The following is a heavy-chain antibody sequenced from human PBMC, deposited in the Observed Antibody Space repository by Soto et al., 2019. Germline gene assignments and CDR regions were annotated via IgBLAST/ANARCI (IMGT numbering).Heavy chain of an antibody. D-gene: IGHD3-10*01. CDR3: ARAWYYYGSGSLDY. CDR2: INHSGST. J-gene: IGHJ4*02. V-gene: IGHV4-34*01. Sequence: QVQLQQWGAGLLKPSETLSLTCAVYGGSFSGYYWSWIRQPPGKGLEWIGEINHSGSTNYNPSLTSPVTISVDTSKNQFSVKLSSVTAADTAMYYSARAWYYYGSGSLDYWGQGTLVTVSS. CDR1: GGSFSGYY.